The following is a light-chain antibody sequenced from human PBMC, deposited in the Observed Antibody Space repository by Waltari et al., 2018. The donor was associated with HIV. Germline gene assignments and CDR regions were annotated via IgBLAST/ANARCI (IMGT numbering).Light chain of an antibody. V-gene: IGLV1-51*01. CDR2: DNN. CDR1: SSNLENNY. Sequence: QSVLTQPPSVSAAPGQTVTISCSGSSSNLENNYVSWYQQLPGTAPKLLIYDNNKRPSGIPDRFSGSKSGTSATLGITGLQTGDEADYFCGTWDTSLSVVVFGGGTKLTVL. CDR3: GTWDTSLSVVV. J-gene: IGLJ2*01.